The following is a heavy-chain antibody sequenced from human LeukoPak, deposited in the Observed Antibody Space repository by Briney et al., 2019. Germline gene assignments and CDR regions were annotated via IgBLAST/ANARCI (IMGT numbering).Heavy chain of an antibody. V-gene: IGHV1-8*02. Sequence: ASVKVSCKASGYTFTSYDINWVRQATGQGLEWMGWMNPNSGNTGYAQKFQGRVTMTEDTSTDTAYMELSSLRSEDTAVYYCATAPHYLGFYDYWGQGTLVTVSS. D-gene: IGHD1-1*01. CDR1: GYTFTSYD. CDR3: ATAPHYLGFYDY. J-gene: IGHJ4*02. CDR2: MNPNSGNT.